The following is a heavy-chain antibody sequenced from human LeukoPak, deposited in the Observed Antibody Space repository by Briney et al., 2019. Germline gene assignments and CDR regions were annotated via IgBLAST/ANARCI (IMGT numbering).Heavy chain of an antibody. CDR3: ARESNYYDSSGYSDY. V-gene: IGHV1-46*01. D-gene: IGHD3-22*01. Sequence: GASVKVSCKASGYTFTSYYMHWVRQAPGQGLEWMGIINTSGGSTSYAQKFQGRVTMTRDTSTSTVYMELSSLRSEDTAVYYCARESNYYDSSGYSDYWGQGTLVTVSS. J-gene: IGHJ4*02. CDR2: INTSGGST. CDR1: GYTFTSYY.